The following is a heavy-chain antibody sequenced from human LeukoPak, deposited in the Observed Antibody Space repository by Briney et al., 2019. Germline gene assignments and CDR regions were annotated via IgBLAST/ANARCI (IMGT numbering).Heavy chain of an antibody. Sequence: SDTLSLTCTVYGGYIRGYYWSWIRQAPGKGREWMGYVYYSGTTNYNPSLGSRVTISVDTTKQKFSLKVTSVTAADTAVYYCARGMGIRQRTYALAYWGQGALVTVAS. V-gene: IGHV4-59*07. CDR2: VYYSGTT. CDR1: GGYIRGYY. J-gene: IGHJ4*02. CDR3: ARGMGIRQRTYALAY. D-gene: IGHD1-1*01.